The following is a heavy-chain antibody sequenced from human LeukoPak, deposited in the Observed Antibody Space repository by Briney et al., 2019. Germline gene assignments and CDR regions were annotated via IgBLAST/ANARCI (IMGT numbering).Heavy chain of an antibody. J-gene: IGHJ4*02. D-gene: IGHD3-10*01. CDR3: ARDLLLWFGELVGEDY. CDR2: ISAYNGNT. CDR1: GYTFTSYG. Sequence: ASVKVSCKASGYTFTSYGISWVRQAPGQGLEWMGWISAYNGNTNYAQKLQGRVTMTTDTSTSTAYMEPRSLRSDDTAVYYCARDLLLWFGELVGEDYWGQGTLVTVSS. V-gene: IGHV1-18*01.